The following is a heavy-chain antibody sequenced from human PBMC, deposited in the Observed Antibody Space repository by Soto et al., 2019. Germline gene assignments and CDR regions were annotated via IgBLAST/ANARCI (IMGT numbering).Heavy chain of an antibody. J-gene: IGHJ4*02. CDR3: ARDPKTSGGQHWAFNYFDS. D-gene: IGHD7-27*01. CDR2: ISYDGTNK. CDR1: GFSFSISP. V-gene: IGHV3-30-3*01. Sequence: QVQLVASGGGVVQPGRSLRLSCAASGFSFSISPMHWVRQAPGKGSEWVALISYDGTNKFYADSVKGRFTISRDNSKSTLYLQVDSLRPEDAAVYYCARDPKTSGGQHWAFNYFDSWGQGTLVTVSS.